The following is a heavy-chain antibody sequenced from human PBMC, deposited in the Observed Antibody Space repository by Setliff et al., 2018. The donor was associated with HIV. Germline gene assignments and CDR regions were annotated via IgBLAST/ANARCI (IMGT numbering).Heavy chain of an antibody. V-gene: IGHV3-21*01. Sequence: GGSLRLSCAVSTISTLSVSLNYMSWVRQAPGKGLEWVSSISRDDRYIYYADTVKGRVTISRDNAKKTLDLQLNSLRVEDTAVYYCARDPASRDYYAQFDHWGQGALVTSPQ. CDR1: TISTLSVSLNY. J-gene: IGHJ4*02. D-gene: IGHD3-22*01. CDR3: ARDPASRDYYAQFDH. CDR2: ISRDDRYI.